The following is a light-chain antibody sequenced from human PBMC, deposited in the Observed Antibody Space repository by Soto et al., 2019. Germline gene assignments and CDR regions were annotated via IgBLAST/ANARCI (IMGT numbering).Light chain of an antibody. V-gene: IGKV1-39*01. CDR3: QQSFDTPLT. J-gene: IGKJ4*01. CDR1: QYIGSY. CDR2: ASS. Sequence: DIQMTQSPSSLSASVGDRVTISCRASQYIGSYLNWYQVKPGKAPKLLIYASSLLPTGVPSRFSGSESGTDFTLTISSLQPEDFATYFCQQSFDTPLTFGGGTKVDI.